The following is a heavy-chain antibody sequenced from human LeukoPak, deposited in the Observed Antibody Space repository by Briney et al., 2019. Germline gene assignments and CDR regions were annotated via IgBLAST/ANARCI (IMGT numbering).Heavy chain of an antibody. CDR2: IRFTGSYI. D-gene: IGHD3-22*01. Sequence: GGSLRLSCAASGFTFSSYSMNWVRQAPGRGLEWVSSIRFTGSYIYYADSVKGRFTISRDNAKNTLYLQMNSLRAEDTAVYYCARDGKGWYYYDSSGYKDYWGQGTLVTVSS. V-gene: IGHV3-21*01. J-gene: IGHJ4*02. CDR3: ARDGKGWYYYDSSGYKDY. CDR1: GFTFSSYS.